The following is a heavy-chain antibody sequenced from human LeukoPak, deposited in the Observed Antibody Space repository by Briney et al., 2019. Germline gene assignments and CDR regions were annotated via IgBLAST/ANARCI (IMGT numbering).Heavy chain of an antibody. CDR3: AKEPGGGWRTIDY. D-gene: IGHD6-19*01. J-gene: IGHJ4*02. CDR1: GFSFSTYA. Sequence: AGGSLRLSCAASGFSFSTYAMSWVRQAPGKGLEWVSGISGSGGDTYYADSVKGRFTISRDNSKNMPSLQMNSLRADDTALYYCAKEPGGGWRTIDYWGQGTLVTVSS. CDR2: ISGSGGDT. V-gene: IGHV3-23*01.